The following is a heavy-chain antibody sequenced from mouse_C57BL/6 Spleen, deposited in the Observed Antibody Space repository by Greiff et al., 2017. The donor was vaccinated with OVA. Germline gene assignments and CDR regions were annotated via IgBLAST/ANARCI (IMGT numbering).Heavy chain of an antibody. CDR3: TRGGLRPGYFDV. D-gene: IGHD1-1*01. J-gene: IGHJ1*03. V-gene: IGHV1-5*01. CDR2: IYPGNSDP. Sequence: EVQLLESGTVLARPGASVKLSCKASGYTFTSYWMHWVKQRPGRGLEWIGAIYPGNSDPSYNEKFKGKATLTAVTSASTAYMQLSSLTTEDSAVYDCTRGGLRPGYFDVWGKGTTLTVAS. CDR1: GYTFTSYW.